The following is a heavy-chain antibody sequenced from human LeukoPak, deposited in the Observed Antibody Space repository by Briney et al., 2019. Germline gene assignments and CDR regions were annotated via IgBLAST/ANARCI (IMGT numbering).Heavy chain of an antibody. Sequence: GGSLRLSCTASGFTFSDYWMTWVRQAPGKGPERVANIKQDGSQRYYVDSVRGRFTISRDNAKNSLFLQMNGLRAEDTAVYYCARRGGSSSRRSPIDYWGQGTLVTVSS. CDR1: GFTFSDYW. CDR2: IKQDGSQR. D-gene: IGHD6-6*01. V-gene: IGHV3-7*01. CDR3: ARRGGSSSRRSPIDY. J-gene: IGHJ4*02.